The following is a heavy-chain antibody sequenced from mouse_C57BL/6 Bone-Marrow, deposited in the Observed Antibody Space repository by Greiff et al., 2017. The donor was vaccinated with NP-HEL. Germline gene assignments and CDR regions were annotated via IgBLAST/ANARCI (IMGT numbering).Heavy chain of an antibody. J-gene: IGHJ2*01. CDR2: IDPNSGGT. D-gene: IGHD1-1*01. CDR3: ARYYDGSSSFDY. CDR1: GYTFTSYL. Sequence: VKLQQPGAELVKPGASVKLSCKASGYTFTSYLMHWVKQRPGRGLEWIGRIDPNSGGTKYNDKFKSKATLTVDKSSSTAYMQLNSLTSEDSAVYYCARYYDGSSSFDYWGQGTTLTVSS. V-gene: IGHV1-72*01.